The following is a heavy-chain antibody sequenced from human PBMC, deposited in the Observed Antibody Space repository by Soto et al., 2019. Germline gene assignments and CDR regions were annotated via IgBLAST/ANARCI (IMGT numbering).Heavy chain of an antibody. CDR2: ISYDGSNK. D-gene: IGHD3-10*01. J-gene: IGHJ4*02. V-gene: IGHV3-30-3*01. CDR3: ARDPMGRYYGSGTKYFDY. CDR1: GFTFSSYA. Sequence: PWGSLRLSCAASGFTFSSYAMHWVRQAPGKGLEWVAVISYDGSNKYYADSVKGRFTISRDNSKNTLYLQMNSLRAEDTAVYYCARDPMGRYYGSGTKYFDYRDQGTLVTGSS.